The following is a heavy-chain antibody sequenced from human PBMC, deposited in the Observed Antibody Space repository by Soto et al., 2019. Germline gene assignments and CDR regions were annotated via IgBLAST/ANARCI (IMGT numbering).Heavy chain of an antibody. D-gene: IGHD2-2*01. V-gene: IGHV4-34*01. CDR1: GGSFTGYY. J-gene: IGHJ6*02. CDR2: INHRGST. CDR3: ARGRQVTPAALFRRAGDYSLDV. Sequence: PLETLSLTCAVYGGSFTGYYWSWIRQPPGKGLEWIGEINHRGSTNYNPSLGSRVTTSVDTSKNQFFLKLKSVTAADTAMYYCARGRQVTPAALFRRAGDYSLDVWGQGSTVTVS.